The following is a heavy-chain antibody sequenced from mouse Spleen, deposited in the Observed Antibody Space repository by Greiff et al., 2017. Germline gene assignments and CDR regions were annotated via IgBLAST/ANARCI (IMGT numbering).Heavy chain of an antibody. J-gene: IGHJ4*01. Sequence: VQLQQSGAELVRPGASVTLSCKASGYTFTDYEMHWVKQTPVHGLEWIGAIDPETGGTAYNQKFKGKAILTADKSSSTAYMELRSLTSEDSAVYYCTCGDYGDYAMDYWGQGTSVTVSS. CDR3: TCGDYGDYAMDY. CDR2: IDPETGGT. CDR1: GYTFTDYE. D-gene: IGHD2-13*01. V-gene: IGHV1-15*01.